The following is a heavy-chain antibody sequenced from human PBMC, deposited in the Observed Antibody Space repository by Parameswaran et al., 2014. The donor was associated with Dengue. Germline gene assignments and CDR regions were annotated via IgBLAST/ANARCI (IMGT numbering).Heavy chain of an antibody. V-gene: IGHV5-51*01. CDR3: ARSEAAAGTRYYYGMDV. Sequence: VRQMPGKGLEWMGIIYPGDSDTRYSPSFQGQVTISADKSISTAYLQWSSLKASDTAMYYCARSEAAAGTRYYYGMDVWGQGTTVTVSS. J-gene: IGHJ6*02. D-gene: IGHD6-13*01. CDR2: IYPGDSDT.